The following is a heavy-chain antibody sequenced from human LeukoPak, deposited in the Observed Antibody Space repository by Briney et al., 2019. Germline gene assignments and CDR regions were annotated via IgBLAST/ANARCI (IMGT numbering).Heavy chain of an antibody. D-gene: IGHD3-22*01. CDR3: ARRLYYYESSGYFLGWFDP. J-gene: IGHJ5*02. CDR2: IYSDASDT. Sequence: GEFLKISCYASGYNFSDYWVMWWSRMAGKGVGWLGVIYSDASDTRYSPSFQGQVTISVDKSLNTAYLQWTSLKASDSAMYYCARRLYYYESSGYFLGWFDPRGQGTLVTFSS. V-gene: IGHV5-51*01. CDR1: GYNFSDYW.